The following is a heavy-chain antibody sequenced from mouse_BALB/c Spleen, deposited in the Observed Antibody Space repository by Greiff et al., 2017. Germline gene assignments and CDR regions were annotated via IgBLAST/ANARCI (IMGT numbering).Heavy chain of an antibody. CDR2: ISSGGSYT. Sequence: DVKLLESGGGLVKPGGSLKLSCAASGFTFSSYAMSWVRQTPEKRLEWVATISSGGSYTYYPDSVKGRFTISRDNANNTMYLQISSLKSEDTAMYYCATPITTVIATRAWYFDVWGAGTTVTVSS. D-gene: IGHD1-1*01. CDR1: GFTFSSYA. J-gene: IGHJ1*01. V-gene: IGHV5-9-3*01. CDR3: ATPITTVIATRAWYFDV.